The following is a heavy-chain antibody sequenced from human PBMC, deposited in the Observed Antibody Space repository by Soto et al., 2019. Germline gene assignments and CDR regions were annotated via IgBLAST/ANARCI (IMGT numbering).Heavy chain of an antibody. CDR3: AREAPFSVITGTIDPGNYYYMDV. D-gene: IGHD1-7*01. CDR1: GYTFTSYG. J-gene: IGHJ6*03. CDR2: ISAYNGNT. V-gene: IGHV1-18*01. Sequence: GAPVKVSCKASGYTFTSYGISWVRQAPGQGLEWMGWISAYNGNTNYAQKLQGRVTMTTDTSTSTAYMELRSLRSDDTAVYYCAREAPFSVITGTIDPGNYYYMDVWGKGTTVTVSS.